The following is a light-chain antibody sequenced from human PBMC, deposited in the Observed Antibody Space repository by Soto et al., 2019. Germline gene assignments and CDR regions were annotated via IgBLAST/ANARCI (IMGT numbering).Light chain of an antibody. CDR1: QSVSSSY. CDR2: GAS. CDR3: QQRSNWPSLT. V-gene: IGKV3D-20*02. J-gene: IGKJ4*01. Sequence: EIVLTQSPGTLSLSPGERATLSCRAIQSVSSSYLAWYQQKPGQAPRLLIYGASSRATGIPDRFSGSGSGTDFTLTISSLEPEDSAVYYCQQRSNWPSLTFGGGTKVDIK.